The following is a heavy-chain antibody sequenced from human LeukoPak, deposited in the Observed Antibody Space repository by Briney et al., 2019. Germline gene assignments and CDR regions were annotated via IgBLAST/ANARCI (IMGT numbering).Heavy chain of an antibody. CDR1: GFTFSSYW. V-gene: IGHV3-7*03. CDR2: IKQDGSAE. Sequence: GGSLRLSCAASGFTFSSYWMSWVRQAPGKGLEWVANIKQDGSAEYYVDSVKGRFTISRDNAKNSLYLQINSLRDVDTAVYYCARGNDYGDHIGIYFDYWGQGTLVTVSS. J-gene: IGHJ4*02. D-gene: IGHD4-17*01. CDR3: ARGNDYGDHIGIYFDY.